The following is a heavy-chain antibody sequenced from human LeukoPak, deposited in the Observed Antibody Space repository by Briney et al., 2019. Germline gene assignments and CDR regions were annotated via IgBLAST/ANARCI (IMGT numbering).Heavy chain of an antibody. CDR1: GFTFGDYA. D-gene: IGHD3-3*01. V-gene: IGHV3-49*04. Sequence: GGPLRLSCTASGFTFGDYAMSWVRQAPGKGLEWVGFIRSKAYGGTTEYAASVKGRFTISRDDSKSIAYLQMNSLKTEDTAVYYCTRDRNRYYDFWSGYYSHWGQGTLVTVSS. CDR2: IRSKAYGGTT. J-gene: IGHJ4*02. CDR3: TRDRNRYYDFWSGYYSH.